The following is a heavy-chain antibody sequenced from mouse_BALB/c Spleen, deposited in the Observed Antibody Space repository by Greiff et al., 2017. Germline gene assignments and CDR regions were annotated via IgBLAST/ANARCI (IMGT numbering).Heavy chain of an antibody. J-gene: IGHJ2*01. CDR3: ARNYGSSFYYFDY. Sequence: QVQLQQSGPELVKPGASVRISCKASGYTFTSYYIHWVKQRPGQGLEWIGWIYPGNVNTKYNEKFKGKATLTADKSSSTAYMQLSSLTSEDSAVYFCARNYGSSFYYFDYWGQGTTLTVSS. V-gene: IGHV1S56*01. CDR1: GYTFTSYY. D-gene: IGHD1-1*01. CDR2: IYPGNVNT.